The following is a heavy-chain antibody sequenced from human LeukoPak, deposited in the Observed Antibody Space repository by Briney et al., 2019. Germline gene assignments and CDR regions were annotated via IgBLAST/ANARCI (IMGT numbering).Heavy chain of an antibody. CDR1: GFTFNRYG. CDR2: ISFDGKVS. V-gene: IGHV3-30*03. CDR3: ARDSFLMGSPIDY. Sequence: PGGSLRLSCAASGFTFNRYGMHWVRQAPGKGLEWVAVISFDGKVSYYADSVKGRFTISRDNSKNTLDLQMNSLRAEDTAVYYCARDSFLMGSPIDYWGQGTLVTVSS. D-gene: IGHD3-10*01. J-gene: IGHJ4*02.